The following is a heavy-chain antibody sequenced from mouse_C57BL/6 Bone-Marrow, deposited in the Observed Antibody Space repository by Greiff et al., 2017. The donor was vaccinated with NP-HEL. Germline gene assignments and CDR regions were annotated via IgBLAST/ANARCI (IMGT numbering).Heavy chain of an antibody. CDR3: ARWFHYAMDY. J-gene: IGHJ4*01. V-gene: IGHV1-72*01. CDR2: IDPNSGGT. D-gene: IGHD2-2*01. Sequence: QVQLKQPGAELVKPGASVKLSCKASGYTFTSYWMHWVKQRPGRGLEWIGRIDPNSGGTKYNEKFKSKATLTVDKPSSTAYMQLSSLTSEDSAVYYCARWFHYAMDYWGQGTSVTVSS. CDR1: GYTFTSYW.